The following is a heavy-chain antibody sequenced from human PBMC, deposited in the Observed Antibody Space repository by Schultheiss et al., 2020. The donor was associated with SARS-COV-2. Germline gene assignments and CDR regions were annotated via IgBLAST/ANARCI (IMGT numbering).Heavy chain of an antibody. D-gene: IGHD3-22*01. CDR3: VRYYFETSGYSNYLDY. J-gene: IGHJ4*02. Sequence: SETLSLTCTVSGASISSGAYYWGWVRQHPTKGLQWIGYMHYSGRAYYNATLQSRVTISLHTAENQFSLRLSFVTAADTAVYYCVRYYFETSGYSNYLDYWGQGTLVTVSS. V-gene: IGHV4-31*03. CDR1: GASISSGAYY. CDR2: MHYSGRA.